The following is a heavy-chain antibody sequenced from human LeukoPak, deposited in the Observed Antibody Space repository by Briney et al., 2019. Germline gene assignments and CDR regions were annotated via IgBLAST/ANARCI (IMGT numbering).Heavy chain of an antibody. V-gene: IGHV1-3*01. CDR1: GYTFTSYA. CDR3: ARGGFGELLGPKRHAFDI. Sequence: ASVEVSCKASGYTFTSYAMHWVRQAPGQRLEWMGWINAGNGNTKYSQKFQGRVTITRDTSASTAYMELSSLRSEDTAVYYCARGGFGELLGPKRHAFDIWGQGTMVTVSS. CDR2: INAGNGNT. J-gene: IGHJ3*02. D-gene: IGHD3-10*01.